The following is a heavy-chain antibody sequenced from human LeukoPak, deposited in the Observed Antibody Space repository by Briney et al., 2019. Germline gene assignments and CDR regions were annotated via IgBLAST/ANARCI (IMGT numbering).Heavy chain of an antibody. D-gene: IGHD2/OR15-2a*01. CDR2: IHYSGTT. CDR3: ARDRGLIEGGFDY. V-gene: IGHV4-59*12. Sequence: SETLSLTCTVSGGSISSYYWSWIRQPPGKGLEWIGYIHYSGTTNYNPSLKSRVTISVDTSKNQFSLKLSSVTAADTAVYYCARDRGLIEGGFDYWGQGTLVTVSS. J-gene: IGHJ4*02. CDR1: GGSISSYY.